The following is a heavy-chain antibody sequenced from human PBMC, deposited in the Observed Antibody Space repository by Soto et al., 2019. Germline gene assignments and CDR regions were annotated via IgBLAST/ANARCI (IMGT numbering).Heavy chain of an antibody. CDR3: ARRGTGAVDTAMAWDY. CDR1: GGSISSSSYY. J-gene: IGHJ4*02. V-gene: IGHV4-39*01. CDR2: IYYSGST. Sequence: SETLSLTCTVSGGSISSSSYYWGWIRQPPGKGLEWIGSIYYSGSTYYNPSLKSRVTISVDTSKNQFSLKLSSVTAADTAVYYCARRGTGAVDTAMAWDYWGQGTLVTVSS. D-gene: IGHD5-18*01.